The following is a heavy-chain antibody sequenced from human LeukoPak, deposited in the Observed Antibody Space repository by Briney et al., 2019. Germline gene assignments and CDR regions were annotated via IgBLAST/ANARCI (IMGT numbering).Heavy chain of an antibody. CDR3: ARGSPTYLEWLSTFDY. Sequence: PSQTLSLTCTVSGGSISSGSYYWSWIRQPAGKGLEWIGRIYTSGSTNYNPSLKSRVTISVDTSENQFSLKLSSVTAADTAVYYCARGSPTYLEWLSTFDYWGQGTLVTVSS. CDR2: IYTSGST. J-gene: IGHJ4*02. CDR1: GGSISSGSYY. D-gene: IGHD3-3*01. V-gene: IGHV4-61*02.